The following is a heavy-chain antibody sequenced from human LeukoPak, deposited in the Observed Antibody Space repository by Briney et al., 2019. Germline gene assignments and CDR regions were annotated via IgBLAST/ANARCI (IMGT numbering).Heavy chain of an antibody. D-gene: IGHD2-21*01. Sequence: GGSLRLSCAASGFTVSTNYMTWVRQAPGKGLEWVSIICSGGSTYYTDSVKGRFTISRDNSKNTLYLQMNSLRAEDTAVYYCAREVLYSFDIWGQGTMVTVSS. CDR2: ICSGGST. CDR3: AREVLYSFDI. CDR1: GFTVSTNY. J-gene: IGHJ3*02. V-gene: IGHV3-53*01.